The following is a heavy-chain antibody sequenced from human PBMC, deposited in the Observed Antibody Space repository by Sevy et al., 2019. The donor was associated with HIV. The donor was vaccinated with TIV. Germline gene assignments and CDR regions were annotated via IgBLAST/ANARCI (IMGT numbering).Heavy chain of an antibody. V-gene: IGHV3-33*01. CDR2: ILYEGINK. Sequence: GGSLRLSFAASGFSFDRYGMHWVRQAPGKGLEWVAVILYEGINKDYGDSVRGRFTISRDNSKNTLYLQMNSLRVDDTAVYYCATGRDYGSGSYDYWGPGTLVTVSS. D-gene: IGHD3-10*01. CDR1: GFSFDRYG. CDR3: ATGRDYGSGSYDY. J-gene: IGHJ4*02.